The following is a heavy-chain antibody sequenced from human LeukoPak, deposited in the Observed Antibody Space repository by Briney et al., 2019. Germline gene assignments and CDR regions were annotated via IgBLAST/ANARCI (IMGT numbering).Heavy chain of an antibody. CDR1: GFTFSSYA. CDR2: ISGSGGST. Sequence: PGGSLRLSCAASGFTFSSYAMSWVRQAPRKGLEWVSAISGSGGSTYYADSVKGRFTISRDNSKNTLYLQMNSLRAEDTAVYYCAQNVGGVIDPWGQGTLVTVSS. V-gene: IGHV3-23*01. CDR3: AQNVGGVIDP. J-gene: IGHJ5*02. D-gene: IGHD2-8*02.